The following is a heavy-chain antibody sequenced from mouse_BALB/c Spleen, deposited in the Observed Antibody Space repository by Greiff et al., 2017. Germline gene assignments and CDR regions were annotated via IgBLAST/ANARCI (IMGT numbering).Heavy chain of an antibody. CDR2: IYPGSGST. V-gene: IGHV1S22*01. D-gene: IGHD1-1*02. J-gene: IGHJ3*01. Sequence: LQQPGSELVRPGASVKLSCKASGYTFTSYWMHWVKQRPGQGLEWIGNIYPGSGSTNYDEKFKSKATLTVDTSSSTAYMQLSSLTSEDSAVYYCTRGGYGAWFAYWGQGTLVTVSA. CDR3: TRGGYGAWFAY. CDR1: GYTFTSYW.